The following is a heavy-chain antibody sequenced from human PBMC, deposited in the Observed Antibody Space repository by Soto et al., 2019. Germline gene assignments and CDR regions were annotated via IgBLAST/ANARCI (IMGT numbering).Heavy chain of an antibody. V-gene: IGHV4-59*01. D-gene: IGHD3-3*01. CDR2: IYYSGTT. J-gene: IGHJ6*02. CDR3: ARDGGRYYAMDV. CDR1: GGSISSYY. Sequence: SETLSLTCTVSGGSISSYYWSWIRQPPGKGLKWIGYIYYSGTTKYNPSLKSRVTISVDTSKNQFSLKLSSVTTTDTAVYYCARDGGRYYAMDVWGQGTTVTVSS.